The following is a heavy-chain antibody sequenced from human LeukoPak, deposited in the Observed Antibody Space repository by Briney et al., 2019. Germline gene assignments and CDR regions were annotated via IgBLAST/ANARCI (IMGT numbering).Heavy chain of an antibody. CDR2: ISSSSSYI. CDR3: ARDDDYGDYLDY. J-gene: IGHJ4*02. CDR1: GFTFSSYS. V-gene: IGHV3-21*01. D-gene: IGHD4-17*01. Sequence: PGGSLRLSCAAPGFTFSSYSMNWVRQAPGKGLEWVSSISSSSSYIYYADSVKGRFTISRDNAKNSLYLQMNSLRAEDTAVYYCARDDDYGDYLDYWGQGTLVTVSS.